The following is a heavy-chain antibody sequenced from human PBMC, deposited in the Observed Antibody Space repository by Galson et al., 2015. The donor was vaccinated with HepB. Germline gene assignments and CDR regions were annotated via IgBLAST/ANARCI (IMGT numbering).Heavy chain of an antibody. CDR3: ARFIATEETFDI. Sequence: SVKVSCKASGYTFTSYGISWVRQAPGQGLEWMGWISAYNGNTNYAQKLQGRVTMTTDTSTSTVYMELRSLRSDDTAVYYCARFIATEETFDIWGQGTMVTVSS. D-gene: IGHD1-1*01. CDR1: GYTFTSYG. J-gene: IGHJ3*02. CDR2: ISAYNGNT. V-gene: IGHV1-18*04.